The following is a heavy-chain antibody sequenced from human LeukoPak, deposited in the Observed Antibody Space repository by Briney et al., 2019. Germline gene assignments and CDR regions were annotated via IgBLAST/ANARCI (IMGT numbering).Heavy chain of an antibody. CDR1: GFTFSSYA. CDR2: IRYDGNNK. J-gene: IGHJ4*02. D-gene: IGHD3-22*01. CDR3: AKSYYDSSGYYYVSYFDY. V-gene: IGHV3-30*02. Sequence: PGGSLRLYCAASGFTFSSYAMSWVRQAPGKGLEWVAFIRYDGNNKYYADSVKGRFTISRDNSKNTLYLQMNSLRAEDTAVYYCAKSYYDSSGYYYVSYFDYWGQGTLVTVSS.